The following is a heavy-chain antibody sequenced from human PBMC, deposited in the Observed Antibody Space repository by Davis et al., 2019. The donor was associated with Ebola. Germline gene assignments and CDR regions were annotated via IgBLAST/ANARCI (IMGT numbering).Heavy chain of an antibody. J-gene: IGHJ6*02. Sequence: PGGSLRLSCAASGFTFSSYEINWVRQAPGTGLEWISYISTSGSTIYYADSVKGRFTLSRHNAKNSVSLQMNRLRAEDMAVYYCARDQIGLRKYYGMDVWGQGTTVTVSS. V-gene: IGHV3-48*03. CDR3: ARDQIGLRKYYGMDV. CDR2: ISTSGSTI. D-gene: IGHD2/OR15-2a*01. CDR1: GFTFSSYE.